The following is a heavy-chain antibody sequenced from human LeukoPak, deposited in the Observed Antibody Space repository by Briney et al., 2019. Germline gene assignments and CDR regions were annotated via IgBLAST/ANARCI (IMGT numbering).Heavy chain of an antibody. D-gene: IGHD6-19*01. J-gene: IGHJ2*01. CDR1: GGSISSHY. V-gene: IGHV4-59*11. CDR2: IYYSGST. CDR3: VRGPIAVAGMTSLGYFDL. Sequence: SETLSLTCTVSGGSISSHYWSWIRQPPGKGLEWIGYIYYSGSTNYNPSLKSRVTISVDTSKNQFSLKLSSVTAADTAVYYRVRGPIAVAGMTSLGYFDLWGRGTLVTVSS.